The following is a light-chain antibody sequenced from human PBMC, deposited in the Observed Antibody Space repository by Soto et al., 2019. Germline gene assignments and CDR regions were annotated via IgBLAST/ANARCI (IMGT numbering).Light chain of an antibody. J-gene: IGKJ3*01. CDR1: QSISSW. CDR2: DAS. Sequence: DIQMTQSPSTLSASVGDRVTITCRASQSISSWLAWYQQKPGKAPKLLIYDASSLESGVTSRFSGSGSGTEFTLTISSLQPDDFATYYCQQYKSLFGPGTKVDI. CDR3: QQYKSL. V-gene: IGKV1-5*01.